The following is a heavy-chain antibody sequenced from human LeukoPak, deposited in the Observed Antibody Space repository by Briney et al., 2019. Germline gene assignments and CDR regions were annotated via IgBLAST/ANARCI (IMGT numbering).Heavy chain of an antibody. D-gene: IGHD3-10*01. V-gene: IGHV3-53*01. Sequence: GGSLRLSFAASGFTVSSNYMSCVRQAPGKGLEWVSVIYSGGSTYYADSVKGRFTISRDNSKNTLYLQMNSLRAEDTAVYYCAGDRLGYYFYYWGQGTLVTVSS. J-gene: IGHJ4*02. CDR3: AGDRLGYYFYY. CDR1: GFTVSSNY. CDR2: IYSGGST.